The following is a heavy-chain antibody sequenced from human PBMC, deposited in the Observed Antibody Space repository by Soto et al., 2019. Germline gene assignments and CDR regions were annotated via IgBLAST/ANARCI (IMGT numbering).Heavy chain of an antibody. CDR1: GESFRGYS. V-gene: IGHV4-34*01. CDR2: ITHSGTA. Sequence: QVQLQQWGAGLLKPSETLSLTCAVYGESFRGYSWMWIRQTPGKGLEWIAEITHSGTATYNPSLKTRVTISVDTSKNQFSLNLTSVTAADAAVYYCASDCHSFNCPYWGRGTLVTVSS. J-gene: IGHJ4*02. D-gene: IGHD1-1*01. CDR3: ASDCHSFNCPY.